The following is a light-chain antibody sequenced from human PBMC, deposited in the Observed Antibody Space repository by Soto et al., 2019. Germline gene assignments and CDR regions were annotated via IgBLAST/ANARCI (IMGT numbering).Light chain of an antibody. V-gene: IGKV1-9*01. CDR3: QQHNSYPRT. Sequence: DIQLTQSPSFLSASVGDRVTIRCRASQGISTYLAWYQQKPGNAPKLLIHVASTLQRGVPSRFSGSGSGTEFTLIISSLQPEDFATYYCQQHNSYPRTFGQGTQLEIK. CDR1: QGISTY. CDR2: VAS. J-gene: IGKJ2*01.